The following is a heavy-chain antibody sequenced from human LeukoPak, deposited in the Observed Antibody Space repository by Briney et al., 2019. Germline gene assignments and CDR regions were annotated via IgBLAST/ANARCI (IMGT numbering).Heavy chain of an antibody. D-gene: IGHD3-22*01. J-gene: IGHJ4*02. CDR2: ISGSGGST. V-gene: IGHV3-23*01. Sequence: GGSLRLSCAASGFTFSGYAMSWVRQAPGKGLERVSAISGSGGSTYYADSVKGRFTISRDNSKNTLYLQMNSLRAEDTAVYYCAKDNPPPYYYDSSGYCGFDYWGQGTLVTVSS. CDR3: AKDNPPPYYYDSSGYCGFDY. CDR1: GFTFSGYA.